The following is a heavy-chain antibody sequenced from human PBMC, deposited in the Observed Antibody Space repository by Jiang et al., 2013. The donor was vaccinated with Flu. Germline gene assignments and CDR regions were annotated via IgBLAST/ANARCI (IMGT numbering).Heavy chain of an antibody. CDR1: GFTFNIYA. Sequence: RSLRLSCAASGFTFNIYAIHWVRQAPGKGLEWVAVISYDGSHKYYADSVKGRFTISRDNSKNTLFLQMNSLRAEDTAVYYCARAPWMSTVTVDSGSDWYFDLWGRGTLVTVSS. D-gene: IGHD4-17*01. CDR3: ARAPWMSTVTVDSGSDWYFDL. V-gene: IGHV3-30*04. CDR2: ISYDGSHK. J-gene: IGHJ2*01.